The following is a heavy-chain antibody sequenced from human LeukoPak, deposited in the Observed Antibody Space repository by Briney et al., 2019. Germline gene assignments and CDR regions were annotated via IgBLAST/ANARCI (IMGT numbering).Heavy chain of an antibody. CDR1: GFTFSSYA. V-gene: IGHV3-23*01. CDR3: ARGVLFNSGYDS. CDR2: ISGSGGST. J-gene: IGHJ5*02. Sequence: GGSLRLSCAASGFTFSSYAMSWVRQAPGKGLEWVSAISGSGGSTYYADSVKGRFTISRHNSKNTLYLQMNSLRAEDTAVYYCARGVLFNSGYDSWGQGTLVTVSS. D-gene: IGHD5-12*01.